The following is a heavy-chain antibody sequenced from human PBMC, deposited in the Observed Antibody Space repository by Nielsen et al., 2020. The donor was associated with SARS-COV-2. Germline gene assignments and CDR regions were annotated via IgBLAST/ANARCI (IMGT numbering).Heavy chain of an antibody. CDR3: ARGPEGLLWFGEIFFDY. V-gene: IGHV1-2*02. Sequence: ASVKVSCKASGYTFTGYYMHWVRQAPGQGLEWMGWINPNSGGTNYAQKFQGRVTMTRDTSISTAYMELSRLRSDDTAVYYCARGPEGLLWFGEIFFDYWGQGTLVTVSS. CDR2: INPNSGGT. D-gene: IGHD3-10*01. CDR1: GYTFTGYY. J-gene: IGHJ4*02.